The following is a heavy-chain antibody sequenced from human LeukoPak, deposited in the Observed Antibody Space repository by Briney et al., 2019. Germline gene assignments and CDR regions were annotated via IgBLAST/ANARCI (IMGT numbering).Heavy chain of an antibody. D-gene: IGHD6-13*01. J-gene: IGHJ4*02. Sequence: SETLSLTCTISGGSVSSGSYYWSWIRQPPGKGLEWIGYIYNSGSTTYNPSLKSRVTISVDTSKNQFSLKLSSVTAADTAVYYCARGRRSSLSDYWGQGTLVTVSS. CDR3: ARGRRSSLSDY. CDR1: GGSVSSGSYY. CDR2: IYNSGST. V-gene: IGHV4-61*01.